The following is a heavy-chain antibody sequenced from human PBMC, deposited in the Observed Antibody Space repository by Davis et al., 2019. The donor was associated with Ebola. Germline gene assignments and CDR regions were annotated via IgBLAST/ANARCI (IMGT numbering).Heavy chain of an antibody. V-gene: IGHV3-7*01. CDR2: IKQDGSEK. D-gene: IGHD6-13*01. CDR1: GFTFSSYW. J-gene: IGHJ6*04. Sequence: GESLKIPCAASGFTFSSYWMSWVRQAPGKGLEWVANIKQDGSEKYYVDSVKGRFTISRDNAKNSLNLQMNSLRAEDTAVYYCARDPGSSWYFMDVWGKGTTVAVSS. CDR3: ARDPGSSWYFMDV.